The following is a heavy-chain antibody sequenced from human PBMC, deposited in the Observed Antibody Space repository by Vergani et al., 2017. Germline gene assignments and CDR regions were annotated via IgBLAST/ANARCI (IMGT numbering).Heavy chain of an antibody. V-gene: IGHV3-21*04. J-gene: IGHJ5*02. Sequence: EVQLVESGGGLVKPGGSLRLSCAASGFTFSSYSMNWVRQAPGKGLEWVSSISSSSSYIYYADSVKCRFTISRDNSKNTLYLQMNSLRAEDTAVYYCAKDVKYGDPYNWFAPWGQGTLVTVSS. D-gene: IGHD4-17*01. CDR1: GFTFSSYS. CDR3: AKDVKYGDPYNWFAP. CDR2: ISSSSSYI.